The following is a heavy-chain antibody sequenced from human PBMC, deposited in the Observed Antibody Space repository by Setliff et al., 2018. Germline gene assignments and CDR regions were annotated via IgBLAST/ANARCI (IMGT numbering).Heavy chain of an antibody. V-gene: IGHV4-31*03. CDR3: ARGRAGHSGH. Sequence: TLSLTCTMSGVSFSSGGYYWSWIRQHPGKGLEWIGYIYYSGSTSYYNPSLKSRVTISVDTSKNQFSLKLSSVTAADTAVYYCARGRAGHSGHWGQGTLVTVSS. D-gene: IGHD6-19*01. CDR2: IYYSGSTS. J-gene: IGHJ4*02. CDR1: GVSFSSGGYY.